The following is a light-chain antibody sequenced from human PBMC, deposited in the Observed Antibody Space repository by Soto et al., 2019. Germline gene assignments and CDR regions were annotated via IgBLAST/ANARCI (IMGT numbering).Light chain of an antibody. CDR1: QMSRSW. CDR2: DAS. J-gene: IGKJ1*01. CDR3: LQHKRYPRT. Sequence: DIQMTQAPSTLSASVGDSVTITCRASQMSRSWLAWYQQKPGKAPKLMIDDASSLDRGGPEKFSGSGSGTEFSITSSGLQSEDFATYYSLQHKRYPRTFGQGTKVEIK. V-gene: IGKV1-5*01.